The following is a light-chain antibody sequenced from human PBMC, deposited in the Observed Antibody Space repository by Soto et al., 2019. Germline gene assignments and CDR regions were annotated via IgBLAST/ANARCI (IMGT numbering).Light chain of an antibody. CDR1: SSDVGGYVY. CDR2: EVS. CDR3: SSYTSNSTWV. J-gene: IGLJ3*02. Sequence: QSALTQPASVSGSPGQSITISCTGSSSDVGGYVYVSWYQQHPGKAPKLMIYEVSNRPSGVSNRFSGSKSDNTASLTISGLQAEDEADYYCSSYTSNSTWVFGGGTKLTVL. V-gene: IGLV2-14*01.